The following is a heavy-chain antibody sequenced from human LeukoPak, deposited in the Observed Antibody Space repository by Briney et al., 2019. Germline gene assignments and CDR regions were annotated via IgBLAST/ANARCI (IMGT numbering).Heavy chain of an antibody. CDR3: AKDQGFSYYYLDY. V-gene: IGHV3-23*01. CDR1: GFTYNSHA. CDR2: ISANGANT. D-gene: IGHD5-18*01. J-gene: IGHJ4*02. Sequence: PGGSLRLSCVASGFTYNSHAMSWVRQAPGKGLEWDSGISANGANTYYTDSVRGRFTISRDNSKNTVYLQMSSLSAEDTAIYYCAKDQGFSYYYLDYWGQGILVTVSS.